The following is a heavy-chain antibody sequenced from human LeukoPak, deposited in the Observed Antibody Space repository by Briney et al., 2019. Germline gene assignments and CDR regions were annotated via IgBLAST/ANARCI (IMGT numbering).Heavy chain of an antibody. D-gene: IGHD3-22*01. V-gene: IGHV4-59*01. CDR3: ARVLRYDSSGYYYDGGPVFDY. Sequence: SETLSLTCTVSGGSISSYHWSWIRQPPGKGLEWIGYIYYSGSTTYNPSLKSRVTISVDTSKNQFSLKLSSVTAADTAVYYCARVLRYDSSGYYYDGGPVFDYWGQGTLVTVSS. CDR2: IYYSGST. J-gene: IGHJ4*02. CDR1: GGSISSYH.